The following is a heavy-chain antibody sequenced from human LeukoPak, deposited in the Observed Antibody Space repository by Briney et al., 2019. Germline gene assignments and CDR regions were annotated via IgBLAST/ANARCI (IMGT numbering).Heavy chain of an antibody. Sequence: GGSLRLSCAASGFTFSTFAITWVRQAPGKGLEWVSVIYSGGSTYFADSVKGRFTISRDNSKNTLYLQMNSLRAEDTAVYYCARHLYCSSTSCYSVKYYYYGMDVWGQGTTVAVSS. CDR2: IYSGGST. CDR3: ARHLYCSSTSCYSVKYYYYGMDV. D-gene: IGHD2-2*01. J-gene: IGHJ6*02. CDR1: GFTFSTFA. V-gene: IGHV3-53*01.